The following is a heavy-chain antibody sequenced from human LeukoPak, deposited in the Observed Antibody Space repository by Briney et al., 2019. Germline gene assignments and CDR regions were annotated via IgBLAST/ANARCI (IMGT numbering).Heavy chain of an antibody. CDR3: AISRGIVATNDAFDI. CDR1: GYTFTSYD. J-gene: IGHJ3*02. D-gene: IGHD5-12*01. CDR2: MNPNSGNT. V-gene: IGHV1-8*01. Sequence: ASVKVSCKASGYTFTSYDINWVRQATGQGLEWMGWMNPNSGNTGYARKFQGRVTMTRNTSISTAYMELSSLRSEDTAVYYCAISRGIVATNDAFDIWGQGTMVTVSS.